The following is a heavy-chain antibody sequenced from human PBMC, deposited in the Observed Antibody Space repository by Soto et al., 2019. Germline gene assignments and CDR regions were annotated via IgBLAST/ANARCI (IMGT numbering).Heavy chain of an antibody. J-gene: IGHJ6*02. V-gene: IGHV1-18*01. CDR3: ARVGGQSYYAMDV. CDR1: GYTFFPPG. Sequence: GPMKGSRNTSGYTFFPPGFTWVRQAHGQGLEWMGWISTYNGNTNYAQKLQDRVTMTTDTSTSTAYMELWSLRSDDTAVYYCARVGGQSYYAMDVWGQGTTVTVSS. CDR2: ISTYNGNT. D-gene: IGHD2-15*01.